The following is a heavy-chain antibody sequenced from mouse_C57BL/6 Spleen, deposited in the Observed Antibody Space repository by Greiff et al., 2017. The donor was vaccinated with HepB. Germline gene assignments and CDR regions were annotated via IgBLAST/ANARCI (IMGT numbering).Heavy chain of an antibody. V-gene: IGHV1-69*01. J-gene: IGHJ2*01. Sequence: QVQLQQPGAELVMPGASVKLSCKASGYTFTSYWMHWVKQRPGQGLEWIGEIDPSDSYTNYNQKFKGKSTLTVDKSSSTAYMQLSSLTSEDSAVYYCARYVYYYGSSYFDYWGQGTTLTVSS. CDR1: GYTFTSYW. CDR2: IDPSDSYT. CDR3: ARYVYYYGSSYFDY. D-gene: IGHD1-1*01.